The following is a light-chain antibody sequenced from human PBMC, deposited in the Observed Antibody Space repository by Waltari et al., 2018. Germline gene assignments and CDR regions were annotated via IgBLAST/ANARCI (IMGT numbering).Light chain of an antibody. Sequence: SYELTQPPSVSVSPGQTARITCSGHELPRKYAYWFQQKSGQAPRLVIYEDTKQPSGIPERFSGSSSGTVATLTISGAQVDDEADYYCYSSDSTGLRVFGGGTTVVVL. CDR1: ELPRKY. CDR3: YSSDSTGLRV. V-gene: IGLV3-10*01. CDR2: EDT. J-gene: IGLJ1*01.